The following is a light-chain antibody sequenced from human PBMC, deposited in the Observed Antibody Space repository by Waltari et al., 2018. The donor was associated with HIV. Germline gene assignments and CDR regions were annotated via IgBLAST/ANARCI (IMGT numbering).Light chain of an antibody. V-gene: IGLV1-44*01. CDR2: SNK. Sequence: QSVLTQPPSASGTPGQRVTISCSGSSSNIGSNTVNWYQLLPGTAPKLLIYSNKQRPSGVPDRCPGSKSGPSASLAISGLQSEDEADYYCATWDDSLNAWVFGGGTKLTVL. CDR3: ATWDDSLNAWV. J-gene: IGLJ3*02. CDR1: SSNIGSNT.